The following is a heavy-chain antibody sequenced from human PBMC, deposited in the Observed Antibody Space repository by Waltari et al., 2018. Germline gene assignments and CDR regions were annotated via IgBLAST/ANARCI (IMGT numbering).Heavy chain of an antibody. CDR2: IKQDGSEK. V-gene: IGHV3-7*01. J-gene: IGHJ3*02. D-gene: IGHD3-10*01. CDR3: AKYYGSGSYQDDAFDI. Sequence: VQLVESGGGVVQPGRSLRLSCAASGFTFSSYAMHWVRQAPGKGMEWVANIKQDGSEKYYVDSVKGRFTISGDNAKNSLYLQMNSLRAEDTAVYYCAKYYGSGSYQDDAFDIWGQGTMVTVSS. CDR1: GFTFSSYA.